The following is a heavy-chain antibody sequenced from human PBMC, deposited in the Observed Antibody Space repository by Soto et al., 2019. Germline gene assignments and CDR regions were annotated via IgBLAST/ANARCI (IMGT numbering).Heavy chain of an antibody. Sequence: GGSLRLSCAASGLTVSSYRMHCVRQAPCKGLEWVAVIWYDGSNKYYADSVKGRFTISRDNPKSTLYLQMDSRRAEDTAVYYCGSEPKTADCHSESWPHAPMITVAS. V-gene: IGHV3-33*01. J-gene: IGHJ5*01. D-gene: IGHD2-21*01. CDR2: IWYDGSNK. CDR3: GSEPKTADCHSES. CDR1: GLTVSSYR.